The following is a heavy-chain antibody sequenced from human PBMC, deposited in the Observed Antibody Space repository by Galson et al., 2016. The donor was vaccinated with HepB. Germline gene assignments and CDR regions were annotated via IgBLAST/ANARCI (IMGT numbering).Heavy chain of an antibody. CDR3: VNLGTTRT. Sequence: SLRLSCAASGFTFSSYWMHWVRQAPRKGLVWVSRINSDGSTTHYADSVKGRFTISRDNAKNTLYLQMNNLRAEDTAVYYCVNLGTTRTWGQGTQVTVSS. D-gene: IGHD1-26*01. V-gene: IGHV3-74*01. CDR2: INSDGSTT. CDR1: GFTFSSYW. J-gene: IGHJ5*02.